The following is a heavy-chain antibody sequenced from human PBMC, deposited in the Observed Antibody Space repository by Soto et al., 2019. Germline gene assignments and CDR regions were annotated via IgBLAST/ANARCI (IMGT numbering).Heavy chain of an antibody. D-gene: IGHD3-22*01. CDR1: GFTFTSSA. Sequence: SVKVSCKASGFTFTSSAVQWVRQARGQRLEWIGWIVVGSGNTNYAQKFQERVTITRDMSTSTAYMELSSLRSEDTAVYYCAAGLDYYDSSGWGYYFDYWGQGTLVTVSS. CDR3: AAGLDYYDSSGWGYYFDY. CDR2: IVVGSGNT. J-gene: IGHJ4*02. V-gene: IGHV1-58*01.